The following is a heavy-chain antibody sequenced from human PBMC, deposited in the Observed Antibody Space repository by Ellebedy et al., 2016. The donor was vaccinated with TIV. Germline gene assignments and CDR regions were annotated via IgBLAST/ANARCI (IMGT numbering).Heavy chain of an antibody. CDR1: GYSFTSYW. V-gene: IGHV5-51*01. CDR3: ARWGEWDPLVDAFDI. J-gene: IGHJ3*02. Sequence: GESLKISCKGSGYSFTSYWIGWVRQMPGKGLEWMGIIYPGDSDTRYSPSFQGQVTISADKSISTAYLQWSSLKASDTAMYYCARWGEWDPLVDAFDIWGQGTMVTVSS. D-gene: IGHD3-16*01. CDR2: IYPGDSDT.